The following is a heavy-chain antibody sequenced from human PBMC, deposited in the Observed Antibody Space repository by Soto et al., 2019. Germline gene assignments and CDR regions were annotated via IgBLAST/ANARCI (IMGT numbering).Heavy chain of an antibody. Sequence: GGSLRLSCAASGFTFSSYTMSWVRQGPGKGLEWVSGISSSGGSTVYADSVKGRFTISRDNAKNSLYLQMNSLRAEDTAVYYCASQSSEWLLFASWGQGTLVTVSS. CDR1: GFTFSSYT. V-gene: IGHV3-23*01. J-gene: IGHJ1*01. D-gene: IGHD5-12*01. CDR3: ASQSSEWLLFAS. CDR2: ISSSGGST.